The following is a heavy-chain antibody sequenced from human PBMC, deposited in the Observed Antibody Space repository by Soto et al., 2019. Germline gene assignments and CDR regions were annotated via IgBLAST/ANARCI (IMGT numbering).Heavy chain of an antibody. CDR2: ISSSSSYI. CDR3: ASYGLLWFGELRGNWFDP. Sequence: EVQLVESGGGLVKPGGSLRLSCAASGFTFSSYSMNWVRQAPGKGLEWVSSISSSSSYIYYADSVKGRFTISRDNAKNSLYPQMNSLRAEDTAVYYCASYGLLWFGELRGNWFDPWGQGTLVTVSS. CDR1: GFTFSSYS. J-gene: IGHJ5*02. V-gene: IGHV3-21*01. D-gene: IGHD3-10*01.